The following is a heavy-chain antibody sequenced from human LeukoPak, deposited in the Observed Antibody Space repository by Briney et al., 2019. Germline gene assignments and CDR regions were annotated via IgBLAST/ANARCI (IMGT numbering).Heavy chain of an antibody. D-gene: IGHD7-27*01. V-gene: IGHV3-21*01. J-gene: IGHJ6*02. Sequence: GGSLRLSCAVSGFNFNTYSMNWVRQAPGKGPEWVSSISSTSNYIYYAESVKGRFAVSRDNAKNSLYLQMNSLRADDTAVYYCARAGDILLVSYFHYYGMGVWGQGTTVIVSS. CDR1: GFNFNTYS. CDR2: ISSTSNYI. CDR3: ARAGDILLVSYFHYYGMGV.